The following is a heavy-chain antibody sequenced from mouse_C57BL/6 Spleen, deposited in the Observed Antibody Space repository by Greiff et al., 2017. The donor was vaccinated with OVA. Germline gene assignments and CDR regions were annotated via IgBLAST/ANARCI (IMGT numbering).Heavy chain of an antibody. CDR1: GYSFTGYY. CDR2: INPSTGGT. J-gene: IGHJ3*01. CDR3: AHYYGSSSWFAY. V-gene: IGHV1-42*01. Sequence: EVQLQQSGPELVKPGASVKISCKASGYSFTGYYMNWVKQSPEKSLEWIGEINPSTGGTTYNQKFKAKATLTVDKSSSTAYMQLKSLTSEDSAVYYCAHYYGSSSWFAYWGQGTLVTVSA. D-gene: IGHD1-1*01.